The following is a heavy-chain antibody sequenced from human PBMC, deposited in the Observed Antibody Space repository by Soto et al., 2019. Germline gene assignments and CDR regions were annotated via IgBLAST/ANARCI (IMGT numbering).Heavy chain of an antibody. CDR2: INTGCSPE. CDR1: VCAFSHNY. CDR3: ATGGIYYEK. V-gene: IGHV3-11*01. J-gene: IGHJ4*02. Sequence: CXRLSGTVSVCAFSHNYCTWIRQAPGKGLEWLSYINTGCSPEYYADSVNGRFTISTDIAKKSLYLQMDSLRADDTGVYYCATGGIYYEKWGQGTLV. D-gene: IGHD1-26*01.